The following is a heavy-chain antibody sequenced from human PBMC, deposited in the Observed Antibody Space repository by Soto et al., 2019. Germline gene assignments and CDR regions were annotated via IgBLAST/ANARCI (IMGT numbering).Heavy chain of an antibody. Sequence: GGSLRLSCAVTDFIVGRNFMTWVRQAPGKGLESVAAIYSGGNTHHADSVKGRFTISRDTSKNTLYLQMNSLRVEDTALYYCASGFCRGGTCNRHLESWGQGTLVTVSS. CDR3: ASGFCRGGTCNRHLES. V-gene: IGHV3-66*01. CDR2: IYSGGNT. CDR1: DFIVGRNF. D-gene: IGHD1-1*01. J-gene: IGHJ5*02.